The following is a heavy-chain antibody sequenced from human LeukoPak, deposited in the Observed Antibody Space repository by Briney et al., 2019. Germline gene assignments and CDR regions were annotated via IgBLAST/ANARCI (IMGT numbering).Heavy chain of an antibody. CDR2: IYHSGTT. Sequence: SETLSLTCTVSGGSISSGGYYWSWIRQPSGKGLEWIAYIYHSGTTSYNPSLKSRVTISVDLSNNQFSLKLTSVTAADTAVYYCARDLRALNITPLASSSTWGQGILVTVSS. V-gene: IGHV4-30-2*01. D-gene: IGHD1-14*01. J-gene: IGHJ5*02. CDR1: GGSISSGGYY. CDR3: ARDLRALNITPLASSST.